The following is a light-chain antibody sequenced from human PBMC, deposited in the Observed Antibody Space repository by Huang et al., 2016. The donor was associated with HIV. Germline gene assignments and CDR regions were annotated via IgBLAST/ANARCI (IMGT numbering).Light chain of an antibody. CDR1: QNVRDK. Sequence: EIVLTQSPPTLSVSPGETATLSCRASQNVRDKLAWYQQRPGQPPRLLIHGASTRATGIPARFSGSGSGTEFTLTISSLQSEDFAVYHCQQYNKWPPYTFGQGTKVEIK. J-gene: IGKJ2*01. CDR3: QQYNKWPPYT. CDR2: GAS. V-gene: IGKV3-15*01.